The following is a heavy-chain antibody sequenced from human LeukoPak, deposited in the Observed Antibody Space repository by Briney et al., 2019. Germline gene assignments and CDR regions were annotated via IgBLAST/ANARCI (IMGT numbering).Heavy chain of an antibody. V-gene: IGHV4-59*01. D-gene: IGHD5-18*01. CDR2: IYYSGST. Sequence: SETLSINCTVSGGSISSYYWSWIRQPPGKGLEWIGYIYYSGSTNYNPSLKSRVTISVDTSKNQFSLKLSSVTAADTAVYYCARGRLYSYGPNYYGMDVWGQGTTVTVSS. CDR1: GGSISSYY. CDR3: ARGRLYSYGPNYYGMDV. J-gene: IGHJ6*02.